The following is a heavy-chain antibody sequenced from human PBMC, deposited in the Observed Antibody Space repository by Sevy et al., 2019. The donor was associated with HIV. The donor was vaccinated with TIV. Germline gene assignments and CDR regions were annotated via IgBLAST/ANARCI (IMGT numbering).Heavy chain of an antibody. J-gene: IGHJ5*02. CDR2: IGSTSNNS. Sequence: GGSLRLSCTASGFTFSSYVMSWVRQLPGKRLEWVSSIGSTSNNSGYADSVKGRFIVSRDNSKNTLFLDLNSLRVEDTALYYCAKGDVLNTRAGVDTWGQGTLVTVSS. V-gene: IGHV3-23*01. CDR3: AKGDVLNTRAGVDT. CDR1: GFTFSSYV. D-gene: IGHD4-17*01.